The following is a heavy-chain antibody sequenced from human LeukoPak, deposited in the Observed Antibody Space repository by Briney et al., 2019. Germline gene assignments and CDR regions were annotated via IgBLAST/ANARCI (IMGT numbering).Heavy chain of an antibody. V-gene: IGHV4-39*01. CDR3: ARGYCSGGDCYFDY. CDR2: IYYSGST. J-gene: IGHJ4*02. CDR1: GGSITSSSYY. Sequence: SETLSLTCTVSGGSITSSSYYWGWIRQPPGKGLEWIGIIYYSGSTYDNPSLKSRATISVDTSKNQFSLMLSSVTAADTAVYYCARGYCSGGDCYFDYWGQGTLVTVSS. D-gene: IGHD2-15*01.